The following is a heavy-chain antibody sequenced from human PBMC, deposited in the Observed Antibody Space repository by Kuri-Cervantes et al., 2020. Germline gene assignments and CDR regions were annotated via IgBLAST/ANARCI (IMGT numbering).Heavy chain of an antibody. CDR2: ISYDGSNK. Sequence: GGSLRLSCAASGFTFSDYWMSWVRQAPGKGLEWVAVISYDGSNKYYADSVKGRFTISRDNSKNTLYLQMNSLRAEDTAVYYCARDRERYCSGGSCYSLAYWGQGTLVTVSS. V-gene: IGHV3-30-3*01. J-gene: IGHJ4*02. CDR1: GFTFSDYW. CDR3: ARDRERYCSGGSCYSLAY. D-gene: IGHD2-15*01.